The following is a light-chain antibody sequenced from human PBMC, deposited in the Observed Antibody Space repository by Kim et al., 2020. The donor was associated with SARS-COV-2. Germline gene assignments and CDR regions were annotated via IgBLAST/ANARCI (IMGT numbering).Light chain of an antibody. Sequence: EIVMTQSPATLSVSPGERATLSCRASQSISTYLAWYQQKPGQAPRLLIYGASTRATGVPARFSASGSGTEFTLTISSLQSEDFAVYYCHQYNDWPPGDTFGQGPKLEI. CDR1: QSISTY. V-gene: IGKV3-15*01. CDR3: HQYNDWPPGDT. J-gene: IGKJ2*01. CDR2: GAS.